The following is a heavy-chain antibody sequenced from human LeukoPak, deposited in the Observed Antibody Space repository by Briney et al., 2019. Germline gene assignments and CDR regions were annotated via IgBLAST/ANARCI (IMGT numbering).Heavy chain of an antibody. CDR2: IKQDGSEK. V-gene: IGHV3-7*01. J-gene: IGHJ4*02. Sequence: GGSLRLSCAASGFTFSSYWMSWVRQAPGKGLEWVANIKQDGSEKYYVDSVKGRFTISRDNAKNSLYLQMNGLRAEDTAVYYCARVSRNTVTTLQYFHYWGQGTLVTVSS. CDR3: ARVSRNTVTTLQYFHY. D-gene: IGHD4-17*01. CDR1: GFTFSSYW.